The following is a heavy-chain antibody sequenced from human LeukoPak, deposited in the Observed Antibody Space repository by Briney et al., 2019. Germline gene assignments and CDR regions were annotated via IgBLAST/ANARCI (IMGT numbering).Heavy chain of an antibody. CDR2: INPKSGGT. Sequence: GASVKVSCKASGYTFTSYYMHWVRQAPGQGLEWMGWINPKSGGTIFAQKFQGRVTMTRDTSISTAYMELSRLRSDDTAVYYCARGPFGYYYDTSGSLDHWGQGNPVTVSS. CDR3: ARGPFGYYYDTSGSLDH. V-gene: IGHV1-2*02. CDR1: GYTFTSYY. J-gene: IGHJ4*02. D-gene: IGHD3-22*01.